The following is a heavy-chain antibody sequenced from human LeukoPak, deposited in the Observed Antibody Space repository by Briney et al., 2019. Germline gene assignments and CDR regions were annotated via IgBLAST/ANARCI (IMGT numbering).Heavy chain of an antibody. D-gene: IGHD3-22*01. V-gene: IGHV4-34*01. CDR2: INHSGST. CDR3: ASAYDSSGYYSF. CDR1: GGSFSGYY. J-gene: IGHJ4*02. Sequence: SETLSLTCAVYGGSFSGYYWSWIRQPPGKGLEWIGEINHSGSTNYNPSLKSRVTISGDTSKNQFSLRLSSVTAADTAVYYCASAYDSSGYYSFWGQETLVTVSS.